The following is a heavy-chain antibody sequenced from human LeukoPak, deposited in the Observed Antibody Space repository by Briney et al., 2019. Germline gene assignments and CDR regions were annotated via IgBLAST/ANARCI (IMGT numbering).Heavy chain of an antibody. Sequence: SETLSRTCAVSGGSISSSNWWSWVRQPPGQGLEWIGEIYHSGSTNYNPSLKSRVTISVDKSKNQFSLKLSSVTAADTAVYYCARVGGLRYFDWLPDYWGQGTLVTVSS. D-gene: IGHD3-9*01. CDR2: IYHSGST. CDR1: GGSISSSNW. CDR3: ARVGGLRYFDWLPDY. V-gene: IGHV4-4*02. J-gene: IGHJ4*02.